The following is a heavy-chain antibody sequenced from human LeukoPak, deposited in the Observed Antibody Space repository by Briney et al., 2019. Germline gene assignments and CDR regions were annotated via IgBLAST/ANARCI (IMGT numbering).Heavy chain of an antibody. CDR1: GYTFTSYY. CDR3: ARDVVDTASGGGFDY. V-gene: IGHV1-46*01. CDR2: INPSGGST. D-gene: IGHD5-18*01. Sequence: GASVKVSCKASGYTFTSYYMHWVRQAPGQGLEWMGIINPSGGSTSYAQKFQGRVTMTRDTSTSTVHMELSSLRSEDTAVYYCARDVVDTASGGGFDYWGQGTLVTVSS. J-gene: IGHJ4*02.